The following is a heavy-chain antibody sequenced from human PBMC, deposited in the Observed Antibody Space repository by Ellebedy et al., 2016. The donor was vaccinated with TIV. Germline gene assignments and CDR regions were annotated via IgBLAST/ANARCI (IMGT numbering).Heavy chain of an antibody. D-gene: IGHD1-14*01. J-gene: IGHJ6*03. V-gene: IGHV4-59*13. CDR1: GGSISSYY. CDR2: IYYSGIT. Sequence: SETLSLTXTVSGGSISSYYWSWIRQPPGKGLEWIGYIYYSGITNYNPSLKSRVTISVDTSKNQFSLKLSSVTAADTAVYYCARRNQPYYYYMDVWGKGTTVTVSS. CDR3: ARRNQPYYYYMDV.